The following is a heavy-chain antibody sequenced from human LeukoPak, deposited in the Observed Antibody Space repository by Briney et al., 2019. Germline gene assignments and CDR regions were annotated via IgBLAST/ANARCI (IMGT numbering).Heavy chain of an antibody. CDR3: ARDFWDDFEYFDL. V-gene: IGHV3-30*04. J-gene: IGHJ2*01. CDR1: GFTFSDYT. Sequence: GGSLRLSCAASGFTFSDYTMQWVRQAPGKGLEWVALLPPDGSYQYYADSLKGRFTISRDNFKNALYLQMNSLRAEDTAVYYCARDFWDDFEYFDLWGRGTLVTVSS. CDR2: LPPDGSYQ. D-gene: IGHD3-3*01.